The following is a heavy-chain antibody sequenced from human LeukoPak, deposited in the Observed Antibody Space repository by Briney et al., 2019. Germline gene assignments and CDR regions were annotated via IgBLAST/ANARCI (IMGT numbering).Heavy chain of an antibody. Sequence: PGASVKVSCKASGYTFTSYYMHWVRQAPGQGLEWMGIINPSGGSTSYAQKFQGRVTMTRDTSTSTVYMELSSLRSEDTAVYYCARDTVARTHYYYYGMDVWGQGTTVTVSS. J-gene: IGHJ6*02. CDR1: GYTFTSYY. D-gene: IGHD6-19*01. CDR2: INPSGGST. V-gene: IGHV1-46*01. CDR3: ARDTVARTHYYYYGMDV.